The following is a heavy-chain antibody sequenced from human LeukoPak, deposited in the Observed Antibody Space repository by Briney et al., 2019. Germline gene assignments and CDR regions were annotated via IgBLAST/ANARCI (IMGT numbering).Heavy chain of an antibody. CDR1: GFTFDDYA. CDR3: AKDAAVAGTTTFDY. J-gene: IGHJ4*02. D-gene: IGHD6-19*01. CDR2: IRWNSGNI. V-gene: IGHV3-9*01. Sequence: GRSLRLSCSASGFTFDDYAMHWVRQVPGKGPEWVSGIRWNSGNIGYADSVKGRFTISRDNSKNTLYLQMNSLRAEDTAVYYCAKDAAVAGTTTFDYWGQGTLVTVSS.